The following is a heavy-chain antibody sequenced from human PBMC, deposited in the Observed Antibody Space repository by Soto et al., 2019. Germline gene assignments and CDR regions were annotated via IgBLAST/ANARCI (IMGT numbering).Heavy chain of an antibody. D-gene: IGHD6-6*01. Sequence: EVQLVESGGGLTQPGRSLRLSWVTSGFTFEKYAMHGVRQAPGKGLEWVSGISWNSGSIGYADSVKGRFTISRDNAKNSLYLQMNSLRAEDTALYYCAKGGGQLVAYFVESWGQGTLVTVSS. V-gene: IGHV3-9*01. J-gene: IGHJ5*02. CDR3: AKGGGQLVAYFVES. CDR1: GFTFEKYA. CDR2: ISWNSGSI.